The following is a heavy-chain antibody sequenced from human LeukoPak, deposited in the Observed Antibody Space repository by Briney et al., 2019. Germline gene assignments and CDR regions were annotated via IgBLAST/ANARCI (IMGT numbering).Heavy chain of an antibody. CDR2: MNPNSGNT. D-gene: IGHD6-13*01. J-gene: IGHJ4*02. CDR3: ARESWYSSSWYYFDY. CDR1: GYTFTSYD. V-gene: IGHV1-8*02. Sequence: GASVKVSCKASGYTFTSYDINWVRQATGQGLEWMGWMNPNSGNTGYAQKFQGRVTMTRDTSTSTVYMELSSLRSEDTAVYYCARESWYSSSWYYFDYWGQGTLVTVSS.